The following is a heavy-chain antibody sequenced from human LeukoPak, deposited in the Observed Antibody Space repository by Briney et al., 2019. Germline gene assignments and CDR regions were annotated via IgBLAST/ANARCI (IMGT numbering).Heavy chain of an antibody. CDR1: GFTFRNYW. CDR2: IKPDGSDK. J-gene: IGHJ4*02. D-gene: IGHD5-18*01. Sequence: PGGSLRLSCTASGFTFRNYWMNWVRQAPGKGLEWVANIKPDGSDKRYVDSVKGRFTISRDNAKTSLFLQMDSLRAEDTAVYYCANFNSDTAYDWGQGTLVTVSS. CDR3: ANFNSDTAYD. V-gene: IGHV3-7*01.